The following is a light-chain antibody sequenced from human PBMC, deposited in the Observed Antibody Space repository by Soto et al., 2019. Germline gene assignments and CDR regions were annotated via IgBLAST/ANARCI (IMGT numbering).Light chain of an antibody. V-gene: IGKV1-5*01. Sequence: DIQMTQSPSTLSASVGDRVTITCRASQSISAWLAWYQQQPGKAPKLLIYDASSLESGVPSRFSGSGSGTDFTLTISSLQPDDFTPYYCQQYNNYPYTFGQGTKLEIK. CDR3: QQYNNYPYT. J-gene: IGKJ2*01. CDR1: QSISAW. CDR2: DAS.